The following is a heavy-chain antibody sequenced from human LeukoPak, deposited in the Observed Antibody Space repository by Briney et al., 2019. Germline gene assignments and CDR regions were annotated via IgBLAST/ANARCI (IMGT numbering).Heavy chain of an antibody. CDR2: ITPIFGTA. D-gene: IGHD5-12*01. Sequence: SVKVSCKASGGTFSSYAISWVRQAPGQGLEWMGRITPIFGTANYAQKFQGRVTITTDESTSTAYMELSSLRSEDTAVYYCARLRGYSGYDLGDYFDYWGQGTLVTDSS. CDR1: GGTFSSYA. V-gene: IGHV1-69*05. CDR3: ARLRGYSGYDLGDYFDY. J-gene: IGHJ4*02.